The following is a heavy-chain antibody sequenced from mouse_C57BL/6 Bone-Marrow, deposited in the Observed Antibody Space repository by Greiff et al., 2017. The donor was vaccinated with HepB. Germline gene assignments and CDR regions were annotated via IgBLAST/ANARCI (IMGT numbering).Heavy chain of an antibody. CDR2: IYPGNSDT. Sequence: VQLQQSGTVLARPGASVKMSCKTSGYTFTSYWMHWVKQRPGQGLEWIGAIYPGNSDTSYNQKFKGKAKLTAVTSASTAYMELSSLTNEDSAVYYCTRDTTVVENYFDYWGQGTTLTVSS. J-gene: IGHJ2*01. V-gene: IGHV1-5*01. D-gene: IGHD1-1*01. CDR1: GYTFTSYW. CDR3: TRDTTVVENYFDY.